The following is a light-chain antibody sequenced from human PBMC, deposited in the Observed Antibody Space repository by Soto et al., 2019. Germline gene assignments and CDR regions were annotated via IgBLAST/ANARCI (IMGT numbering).Light chain of an antibody. V-gene: IGKV3-15*01. Sequence: EIVMTQSPATLSVSPGERATLSCRASQSVSSNLAWYQQKPGQAPRLLIYGASTRATGIPARFSGSGSGTKFPLPIGSLHFKVFAVYYVHHYNTWPRITSAQGTGLGIK. J-gene: IGKJ5*01. CDR3: HHYNTWPRIT. CDR1: QSVSSN. CDR2: GAS.